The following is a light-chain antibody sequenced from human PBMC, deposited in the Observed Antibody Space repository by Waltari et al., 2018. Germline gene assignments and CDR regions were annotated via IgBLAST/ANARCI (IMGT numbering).Light chain of an antibody. CDR2: EVR. V-gene: IGLV2-14*01. CDR1: SMDIGAYNY. Sequence: QSALTQPASVSGSPGQSITISCTGSSMDIGAYNYVAWYQHFPDEAPKLLIYEVRNRPSGVSSRFSGYKSVNTASLTISGIQAEVEAHYYCSSYTNTFVVFGGGTKLTVL. J-gene: IGLJ2*01. CDR3: SSYTNTFVV.